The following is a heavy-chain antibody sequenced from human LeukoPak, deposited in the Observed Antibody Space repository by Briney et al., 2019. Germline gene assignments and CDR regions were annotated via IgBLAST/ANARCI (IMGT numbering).Heavy chain of an antibody. CDR1: GGSVSSGSYY. Sequence: SSETLPLTCTVSGGSVSSGSYYWSWIRQPPGKGLEWIGYIYYSGSTNYNPSLKSRVTISVDTSKNQFSLKLSSVTAADTAVYYCARIPVTYYYDSSGYYFLGYFDYWGQGTLVTVSS. D-gene: IGHD3-22*01. J-gene: IGHJ4*02. V-gene: IGHV4-61*01. CDR3: ARIPVTYYYDSSGYYFLGYFDY. CDR2: IYYSGST.